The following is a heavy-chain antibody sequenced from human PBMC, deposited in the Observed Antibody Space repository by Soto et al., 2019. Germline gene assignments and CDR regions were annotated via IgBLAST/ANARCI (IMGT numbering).Heavy chain of an antibody. CDR3: AREVYCSGGSCYSPSWGIYYMDV. J-gene: IGHJ6*03. V-gene: IGHV1-24*01. Sequence: ASVKVSCKVSGHALSEMSIQWLRQARGKGLEWMGGFDPENGEITYAQKFQGRVTMTEDTSTDTAYMELSSLRTEDTAVYYCAREVYCSGGSCYSPSWGIYYMDVWGKGTTVTVSS. D-gene: IGHD2-15*01. CDR1: GHALSEMS. CDR2: FDPENGEI.